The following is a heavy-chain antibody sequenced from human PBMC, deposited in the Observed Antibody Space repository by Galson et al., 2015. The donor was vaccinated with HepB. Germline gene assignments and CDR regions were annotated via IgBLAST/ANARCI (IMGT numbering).Heavy chain of an antibody. CDR3: ARDGGRNQGWDLDY. CDR2: IWYDGSNK. CDR1: GFTFSSYG. V-gene: IGHV3-33*01. Sequence: SLRLSCAASGFTFSSYGMRWVRQAPGKGLEWVAVIWYDGSNKYYADSVKGRFTISRDNSKNTLYLQMNSLRAEDTAVYYCARDGGRNQGWDLDYWGQGTLVTVSS. D-gene: IGHD1-14*01. J-gene: IGHJ4*02.